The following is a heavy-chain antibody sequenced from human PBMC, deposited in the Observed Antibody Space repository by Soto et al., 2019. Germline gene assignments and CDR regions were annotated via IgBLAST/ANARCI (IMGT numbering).Heavy chain of an antibody. CDR3: ARARAYCSGGSCYHPDY. CDR2: MNPNSGNT. Sequence: QVQLVQSGAEVKKPGASVKVSCKASGYTFTSYDINWVRQATGQGLEWMGWMNPNSGNTGYAQKFQGRVTMTRNTSISKAYMELSSLRSEDTAVYYCARARAYCSGGSCYHPDYWGQGTLVTVSS. J-gene: IGHJ4*02. CDR1: GYTFTSYD. V-gene: IGHV1-8*01. D-gene: IGHD2-15*01.